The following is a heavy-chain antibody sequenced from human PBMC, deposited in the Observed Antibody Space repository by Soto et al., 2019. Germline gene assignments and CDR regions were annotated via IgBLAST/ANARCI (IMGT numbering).Heavy chain of an antibody. J-gene: IGHJ5*02. CDR3: ARDARIAAAGNNWFDP. D-gene: IGHD6-13*01. CDR2: IYHSGST. CDR1: GGSISSSNW. V-gene: IGHV4-4*02. Sequence: SETLSLTCAVSGGSISSSNWWSWVRQPPGKGLEWIGEIYHSGSTNYNPSLKSRVTISVDKSKNQFSLKLSSVTAADTAVYYCARDARIAAAGNNWFDPWGQGTLVTVSS.